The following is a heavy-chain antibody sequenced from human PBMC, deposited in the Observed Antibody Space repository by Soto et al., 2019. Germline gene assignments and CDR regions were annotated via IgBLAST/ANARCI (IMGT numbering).Heavy chain of an antibody. D-gene: IGHD1-1*01. CDR1: SGSISTYY. CDR2: IYYTGST. Sequence: LSLTCTVSSGSISTYYWSWIRQPPGKGLEWIGYIYYTGSTNYNPSLKTRVAISMDTSKNQFSLNLSSVTAADTAVYYCATSTPYNWNDYAFDIWGQGTMVTVSS. V-gene: IGHV4-59*01. CDR3: ATSTPYNWNDYAFDI. J-gene: IGHJ3*02.